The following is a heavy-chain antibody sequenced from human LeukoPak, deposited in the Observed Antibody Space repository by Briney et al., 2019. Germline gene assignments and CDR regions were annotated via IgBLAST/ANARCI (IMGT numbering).Heavy chain of an antibody. CDR3: ARDRGWFGATDY. J-gene: IGHJ4*02. Sequence: PGGSLRLSCAAFGFTFDDYGMSWVRQAPGKGLEWISGMNWNGVSTGYADSVKGRFTISRDNAKNSLYLQMNSLRADDTALYYCARDRGWFGATDYWGQGALVTVSS. V-gene: IGHV3-20*04. CDR2: MNWNGVST. CDR1: GFTFDDYG. D-gene: IGHD3-10*01.